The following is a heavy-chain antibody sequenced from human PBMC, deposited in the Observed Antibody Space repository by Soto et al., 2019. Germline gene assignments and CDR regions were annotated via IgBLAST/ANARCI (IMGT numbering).Heavy chain of an antibody. CDR3: ATHPGISSPFDY. CDR1: GGSISSGDYY. D-gene: IGHD6-13*01. J-gene: IGHJ4*02. Sequence: SETLSLTCSVSGGSISSGDYYWSWIPQTPGKGLEWIGHIYYSGSTYYNPSLRSRVSMSVDTSKNQFSLKLNSVTAADTAVYFCATHPGISSPFDYWGQGILVTVSS. CDR2: IYYSGST. V-gene: IGHV4-30-4*01.